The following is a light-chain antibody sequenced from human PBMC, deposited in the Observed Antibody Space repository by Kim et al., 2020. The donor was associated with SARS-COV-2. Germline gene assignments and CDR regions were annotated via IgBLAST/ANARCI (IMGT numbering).Light chain of an antibody. CDR3: QQDTSYSRT. Sequence: SSSVGDSVTITCRASQSTSSWLAWYQQKPGKAPKLLMYKTSDLDSGVPSRFSGGGSGTEFTLTSSSLQPDDSATYYCQQDTSYSRTFGQGTKLE. CDR1: QSTSSW. J-gene: IGKJ2*01. CDR2: KTS. V-gene: IGKV1-5*03.